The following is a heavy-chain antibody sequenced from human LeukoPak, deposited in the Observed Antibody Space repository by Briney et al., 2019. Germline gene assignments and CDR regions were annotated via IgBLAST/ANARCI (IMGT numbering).Heavy chain of an antibody. CDR2: IYYSGNT. CDR1: GGSISSSSYY. CDR3: AAPGWRDLFDY. Sequence: PSETLSFTCTVSGGSISSSSYYWGWIRQPPGKGPEWIGNIYYSGNTYYNPSLKSRITISVDTSKNQFSLKLSSVTAADTAVYYCAAPGWRDLFDYWGQGTLVTVSS. V-gene: IGHV4-39*01. J-gene: IGHJ4*02. D-gene: IGHD6-19*01.